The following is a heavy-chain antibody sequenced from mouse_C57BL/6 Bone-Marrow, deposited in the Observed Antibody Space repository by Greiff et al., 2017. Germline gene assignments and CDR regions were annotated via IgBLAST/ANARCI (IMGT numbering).Heavy chain of an antibody. V-gene: IGHV5-6*01. CDR1: GFTFSSYG. CDR2: ISSGGSYT. J-gene: IGHJ3*01. D-gene: IGHD2-4*01. Sequence: EVMLVESGGDLVKPGGSLKLSCAASGFTFSSYGMSWVRQTPDKRLEWVATISSGGSYTYYPDSVKGRFTISRDNAKNTLYLQMSSLKSEDTAMYYCARQYDYDEGWFAYWGQGTLVTVSA. CDR3: ARQYDYDEGWFAY.